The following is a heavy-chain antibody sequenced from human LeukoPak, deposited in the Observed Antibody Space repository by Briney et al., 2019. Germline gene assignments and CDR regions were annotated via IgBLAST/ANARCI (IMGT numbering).Heavy chain of an antibody. CDR2: IRYDGSNK. CDR3: AKDHLLYSSGLDAFDI. J-gene: IGHJ3*02. Sequence: GGSLRLSCAASGFTFSSYGMHWVRQAPGKGLEWVAFIRYDGSNKYYADSVKGRFTTSRDNSKNTLYLQMNSLRAEDTAVYYCAKDHLLYSSGLDAFDIWGQGTMVTVSS. D-gene: IGHD6-19*01. CDR1: GFTFSSYG. V-gene: IGHV3-30*02.